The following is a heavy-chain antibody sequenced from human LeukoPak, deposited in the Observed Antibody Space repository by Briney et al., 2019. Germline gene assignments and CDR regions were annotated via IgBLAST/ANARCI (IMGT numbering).Heavy chain of an antibody. J-gene: IGHJ3*02. CDR1: GYTFTSYG. V-gene: IGHV1-2*02. Sequence: ASVKVSCKASGYTFTSYGISWVRQAPGQGLEWMGWINPNSGGTNYAQKFQGRVTMTRDTSISTAYMELSRLRSDDTAVYYCARVPGAFDIWGQGTMVTVSS. CDR2: INPNSGGT. CDR3: ARVPGAFDI.